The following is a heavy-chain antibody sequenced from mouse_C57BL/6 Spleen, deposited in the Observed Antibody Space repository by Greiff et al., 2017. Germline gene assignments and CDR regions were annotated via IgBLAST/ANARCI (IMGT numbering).Heavy chain of an antibody. CDR3: ARDSPYAMDY. CDR1: GFTFSDYY. V-gene: IGHV5-16*01. CDR2: INYDGSST. J-gene: IGHJ4*01. D-gene: IGHD6-1*01. Sequence: EVQLVESEGGLVQPGSSMKLSCTASGFTFSDYYMAWVRQVPEKGLEWVANINYDGSSTYYLDSLKSRFIISRDNAKNILVLQMSSLKSEDTATYYCARDSPYAMDYWGQGTSVTVSS.